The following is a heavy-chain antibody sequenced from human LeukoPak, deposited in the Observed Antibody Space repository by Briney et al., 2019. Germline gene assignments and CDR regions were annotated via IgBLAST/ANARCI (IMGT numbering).Heavy chain of an antibody. CDR1: GYTFTSYY. D-gene: IGHD6-13*01. J-gene: IGHJ6*02. Sequence: ASVKVSCKASGYTFTSYYMHWVRQAPGQGLEWMGIINPSGGSTSYAQKFQGRVTMTRDTSTSTVYMELSSLRSEDTAVYYCARDLESSSWYGYYYYGMDVWGQGTTVTVSS. V-gene: IGHV1-46*01. CDR2: INPSGGST. CDR3: ARDLESSSWYGYYYYGMDV.